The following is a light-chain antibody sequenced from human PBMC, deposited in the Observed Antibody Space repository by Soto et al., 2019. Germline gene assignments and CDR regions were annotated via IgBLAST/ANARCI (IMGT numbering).Light chain of an antibody. J-gene: IGKJ1*01. CDR1: QIISTY. CDR2: RAS. CDR3: QQSYTARPWT. V-gene: IGKV1-39*01. Sequence: DSQRTKSPSTLSASVGDRVTISCRASQIISTYLNWYQQKPGTAPRLLISRASSVKSGVPPRFRGSGSGRDFTLTISSLRPEDIATYFCQQSYTARPWTFGRGTKVDIK.